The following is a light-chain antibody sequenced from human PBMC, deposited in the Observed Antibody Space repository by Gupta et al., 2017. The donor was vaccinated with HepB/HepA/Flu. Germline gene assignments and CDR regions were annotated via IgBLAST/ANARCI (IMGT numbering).Light chain of an antibody. CDR1: QSISTL. CDR3: QHVYTYRT. Sequence: DIQMTQSPSTLSAAVGDRVTITCRASQSISTLLAWLQQKPGKAPRLVMYTESKGESGVPSRFSDRGYVTEFTLTSSSRQNDNIANYYGQHVYTYRTFGEGTKVEIK. CDR2: TES. V-gene: IGKV1-5*03. J-gene: IGKJ1*01.